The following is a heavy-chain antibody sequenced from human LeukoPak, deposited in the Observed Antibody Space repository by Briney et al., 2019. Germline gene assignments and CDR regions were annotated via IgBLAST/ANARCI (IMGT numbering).Heavy chain of an antibody. CDR3: ARVTMVAGASYSSFVF. CDR1: GLTFSNYG. CDR2: IWAYCSNI. J-gene: IGHJ4*02. D-gene: IGHD2-15*01. V-gene: IGHV3-33*01. Sequence: GGSLRLSCAASGLTFSNYGMHWVRQAQGKGLEGGAVIWAYCSNILYADSATGRFTISRANSKNTLYLQMNSLRVEDTAVYYCARVTMVAGASYSSFVFWGQGTLVTVST.